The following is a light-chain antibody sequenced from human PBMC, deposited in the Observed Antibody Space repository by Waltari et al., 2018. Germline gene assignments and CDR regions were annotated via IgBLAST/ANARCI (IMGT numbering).Light chain of an antibody. V-gene: IGKV1-39*01. CDR1: QYISRY. CDR2: GAS. CDR3: QQLNSYL. Sequence: DIQMTQSPSSLSASVGDRVTITCRASQYISRYVNWYQHRPGKAPKVLIFGASTLQSGVPSRFSGSGSGTDFTLTISSLQPEDSATYYCQQLNSYLFGGGTKVEIK. J-gene: IGKJ4*01.